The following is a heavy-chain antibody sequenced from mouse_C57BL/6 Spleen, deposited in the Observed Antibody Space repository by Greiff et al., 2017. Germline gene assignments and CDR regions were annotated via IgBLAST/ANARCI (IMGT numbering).Heavy chain of an antibody. Sequence: QVQLQQPGAELVKPGASVKLSCKASGYTFTSYWMHWVKQRPGQGLEWIGMIHPNSGSTNYNEKFKSKATLTVDKSSSTAYMQLSSLTSEDSAVYYCARGNITTVVAHYYAMDYWGQGTSVTVSA. CDR3: ARGNITTVVAHYYAMDY. D-gene: IGHD1-1*01. V-gene: IGHV1-64*01. J-gene: IGHJ4*01. CDR1: GYTFTSYW. CDR2: IHPNSGST.